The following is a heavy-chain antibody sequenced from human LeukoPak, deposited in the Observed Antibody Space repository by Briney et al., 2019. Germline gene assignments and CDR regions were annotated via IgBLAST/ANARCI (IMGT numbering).Heavy chain of an antibody. Sequence: SQTLSLTCTVSGGSISSGDYYWSWLRQPPGTGLEWIGYIYYSGSTYYNPSLKSRVTITVDTSKNQFSLKLSSVTAADTAVYYCARAPVGYDFWSGYPPYYYYGMDVWGQGTTVTVSS. CDR1: GGSISSGDYY. V-gene: IGHV4-30-4*01. D-gene: IGHD3-3*01. CDR3: ARAPVGYDFWSGYPPYYYYGMDV. CDR2: IYYSGST. J-gene: IGHJ6*02.